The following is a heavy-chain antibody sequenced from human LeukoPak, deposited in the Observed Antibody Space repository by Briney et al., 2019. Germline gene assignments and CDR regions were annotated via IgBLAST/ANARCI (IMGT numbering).Heavy chain of an antibody. Sequence: SETLSLTCTVSGGSISSSSYYWGWIRQPPGKGLEWIGSIYYSGSTYYNPSLKSRVTISVDTSKNQFSLKLSSVTAADTAVYYCARDTGYSYGHYYFDYWGQGTLVTVSS. D-gene: IGHD5-18*01. CDR3: ARDTGYSYGHYYFDY. CDR1: GGSISSSSYY. J-gene: IGHJ4*02. CDR2: IYYSGST. V-gene: IGHV4-39*02.